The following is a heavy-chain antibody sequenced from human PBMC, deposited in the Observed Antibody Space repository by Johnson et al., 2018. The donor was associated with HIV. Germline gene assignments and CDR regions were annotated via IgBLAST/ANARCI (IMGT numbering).Heavy chain of an antibody. D-gene: IGHD6-19*01. CDR3: ARGGYSSGLGPRDAFDI. Sequence: VQLVESGGGLVQPGRSLRLSCPASGFDFGDYALSWVRQAPGKGLEWVANIKQDGSEKYYVDSVKGRFTISRDNAKNSLYLQMNSLRAEDTAVYYCARGGYSSGLGPRDAFDIWGQGTMVTVSS. V-gene: IGHV3-7*01. J-gene: IGHJ3*02. CDR1: GFDFGDYA. CDR2: IKQDGSEK.